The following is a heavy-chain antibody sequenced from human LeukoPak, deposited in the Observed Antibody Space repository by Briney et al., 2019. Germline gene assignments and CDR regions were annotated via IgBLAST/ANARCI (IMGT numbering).Heavy chain of an antibody. CDR3: ARSPEYSNSDRGY. D-gene: IGHD6-6*01. CDR2: ISGSSSYI. J-gene: IGHJ4*02. CDR1: GFTFSSHS. Sequence: GGSLRLSCAVYGFTFSSHSMNWVRQAPGKGLEWVSSISGSSSYIYYADSVKGRFTISRDNAKNSLYLQMSSLRVEDTAVYYCARSPEYSNSDRGYWGQGTLVTVSS. V-gene: IGHV3-21*01.